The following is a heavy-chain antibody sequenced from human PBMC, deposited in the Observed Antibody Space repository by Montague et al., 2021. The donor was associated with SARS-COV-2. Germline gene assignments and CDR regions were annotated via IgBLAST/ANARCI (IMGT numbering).Heavy chain of an antibody. J-gene: IGHJ4*02. CDR2: IRHDGST. D-gene: IGHD6-19*01. V-gene: IGHV4-34*01. CDR1: GAPFSGYY. Sequence: SETLSLTCAASGAPFSGYYWSWTRQPPGKGLEWIGEIRHDGSTNYNPSLKSRIAMSLDRSKNHFSLNLSAVTAADTALYYCAKGRIAVHGKAGSLAGYLHSWGRGTLVTVSP. CDR3: AKGRIAVHGKAGSLAGYLHS.